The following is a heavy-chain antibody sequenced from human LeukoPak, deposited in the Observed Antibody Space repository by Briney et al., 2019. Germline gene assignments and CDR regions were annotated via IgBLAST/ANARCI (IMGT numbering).Heavy chain of an antibody. Sequence: GGSLRLSCAASGFTFSSYGMHWVRQAPGKGLEWVAVIWYDGSNKYYADSVKGRFTISRDNSKNTLYLQMNSLRAEDTAVYYCARDWSGYSYGGVDYWGQGTLVTVSS. CDR3: ARDWSGYSYGGVDY. V-gene: IGHV3-33*01. J-gene: IGHJ4*02. D-gene: IGHD5-18*01. CDR2: IWYDGSNK. CDR1: GFTFSSYG.